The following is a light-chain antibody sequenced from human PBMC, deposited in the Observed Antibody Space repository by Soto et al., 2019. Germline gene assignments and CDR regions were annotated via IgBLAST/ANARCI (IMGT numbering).Light chain of an antibody. J-gene: IGLJ1*01. CDR2: EVS. V-gene: IGLV2-14*01. CDR3: SSYTSSSTFYV. Sequence: QSLLTQPASVSGSPGQSITIACTGTISDVGGYNYVSWYQQHPGKAPKLMIYEVSNRPSGVSNRFSGSKSGNTASLTISGLQAEDEADYYCSSYTSSSTFYVFGTGTKVTVL. CDR1: ISDVGGYNY.